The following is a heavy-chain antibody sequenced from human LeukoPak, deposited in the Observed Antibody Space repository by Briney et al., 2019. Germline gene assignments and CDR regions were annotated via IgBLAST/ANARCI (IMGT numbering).Heavy chain of an antibody. CDR3: AASSPITIFGVFGMDV. Sequence: TSVKVSCKASGFTFTSSAMQWVRQARGQRLEWIGWIVVGSGNTNYAQKFQERVTLTRDMSTTTAYMELSSLRSEDTAVCYYAASSPITIFGVFGMDVWGQGTTVTVSS. D-gene: IGHD3-3*01. CDR2: IVVGSGNT. V-gene: IGHV1-58*02. CDR1: GFTFTSSA. J-gene: IGHJ6*02.